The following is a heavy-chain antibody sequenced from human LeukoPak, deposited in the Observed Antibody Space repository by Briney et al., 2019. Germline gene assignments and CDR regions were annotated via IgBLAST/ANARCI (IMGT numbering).Heavy chain of an antibody. V-gene: IGHV3-23*01. CDR3: AKVKVRHIGGLDY. Sequence: GGSLRLSCAASGFTFSSYSMNWVRQAPGKGLEWVSAISGSGGSTYYADSVKGRFTISRDNSKNTLYLQMNSLRAEDTAVYYCAKVKVRHIGGLDYWGQGTLVTVSS. CDR1: GFTFSSYS. D-gene: IGHD2-21*01. CDR2: ISGSGGST. J-gene: IGHJ4*02.